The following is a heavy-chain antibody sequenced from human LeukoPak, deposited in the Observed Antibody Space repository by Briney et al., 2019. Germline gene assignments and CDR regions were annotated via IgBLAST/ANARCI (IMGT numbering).Heavy chain of an antibody. D-gene: IGHD3-10*01. Sequence: PGGSLRLSCAASGFTFSSYSTNWVRQAPGKGLEWVSSISSSSSYIYYADSVKGRFTISRDNAKNSLYLQMNSLRAEDTAVYYCARVRGRNWFDPWGQGTLSPSPQ. CDR1: GFTFSSYS. CDR3: ARVRGRNWFDP. CDR2: ISSSSSYI. J-gene: IGHJ5*02. V-gene: IGHV3-21*01.